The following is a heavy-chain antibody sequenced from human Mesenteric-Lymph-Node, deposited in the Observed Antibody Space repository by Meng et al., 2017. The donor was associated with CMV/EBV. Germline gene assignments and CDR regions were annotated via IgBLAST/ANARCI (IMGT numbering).Heavy chain of an antibody. D-gene: IGHD4/OR15-4a*01. CDR3: AATVDSLRPVLTYFDY. V-gene: IGHV3-11*01. CDR1: GFRFSDYY. CDR2: ISGSAGTI. Sequence: GESLKISCAASGFRFSDYYMSWIRQAPGKGLEWVSYISGSAGTIYYADSVKGRFTVSRDNAKNSLFLQMNSLRAEDTAMYYCAATVDSLRPVLTYFDYWGQGTLVTVSS. J-gene: IGHJ4*02.